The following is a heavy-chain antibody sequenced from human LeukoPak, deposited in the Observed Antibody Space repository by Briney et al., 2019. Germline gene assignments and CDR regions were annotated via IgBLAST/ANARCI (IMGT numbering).Heavy chain of an antibody. V-gene: IGHV4-31*03. CDR2: IYYSGGT. Sequence: SETLSLTCTVSGGSISSGGYYWSWIRQHPGKGLEWIGYIYYSGGTYYNPSLKSRVTISVDTSKNQFSLKLSSVTAADTAVYYCARGTTVVTPGPLTPRRRSYYYYMDVWGKGTTVTVSS. J-gene: IGHJ6*03. CDR1: GGSISSGGYY. D-gene: IGHD4-23*01. CDR3: ARGTTVVTPGPLTPRRRSYYYYMDV.